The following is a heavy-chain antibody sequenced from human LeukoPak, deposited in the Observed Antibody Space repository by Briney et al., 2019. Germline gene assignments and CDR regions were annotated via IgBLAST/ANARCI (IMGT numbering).Heavy chain of an antibody. D-gene: IGHD5-18*01. CDR2: IYYSGST. CDR3: ARGQYSYGRIGIDY. J-gene: IGHJ4*02. V-gene: IGHV4-59*01. CDR1: GGSISSYY. Sequence: SETLSLTCTVSGGSISSYYWSWLRQPPGKGLEWIGYIYYSGSTNYNPSLKSRVTISVDTSKNQFSLKLSSVTAADTAVYYCARGQYSYGRIGIDYWGQGTLVTVSS.